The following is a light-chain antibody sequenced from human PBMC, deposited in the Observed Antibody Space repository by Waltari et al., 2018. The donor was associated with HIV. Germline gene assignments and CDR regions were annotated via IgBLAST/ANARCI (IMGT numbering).Light chain of an antibody. CDR3: ASHAGSKDV. V-gene: IGLV2-8*01. CDR1: SSDVGAYNY. Sequence: QSALTQPPSASGSPGQSVPISCTGTSSDVGAYNYVSWFQQHPGKAPKLMMYAVTKGPSGVPERFSGSKSGNTASLTVSGLQAEDEADYYCASHAGSKDVFGGGTRLTVL. J-gene: IGLJ2*01. CDR2: AVT.